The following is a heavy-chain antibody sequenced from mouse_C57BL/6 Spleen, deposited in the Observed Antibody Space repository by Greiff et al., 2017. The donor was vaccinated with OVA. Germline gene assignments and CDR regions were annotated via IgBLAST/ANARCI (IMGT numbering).Heavy chain of an antibody. J-gene: IGHJ4*01. CDR2: IWSGGST. CDR3: ARIYYGNYDAMDD. CDR1: GFSLTSYG. Sequence: VKLMESGPGLVQPSQSLSITCTVSGFSLTSYGVHWVRQSPGKGLEWLGVIWSGGSTDYNAAFISRLSISKDNSKSQVFFKMNSLQADDTAIYYCARIYYGNYDAMDDWGQGTSVTVSS. D-gene: IGHD2-1*01. V-gene: IGHV2-2*01.